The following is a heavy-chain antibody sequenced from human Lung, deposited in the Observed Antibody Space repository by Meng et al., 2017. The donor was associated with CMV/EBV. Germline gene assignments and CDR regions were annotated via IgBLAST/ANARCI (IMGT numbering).Heavy chain of an antibody. CDR3: AKGSEYGNSYLDY. V-gene: IGHV3-23*03. CDR2: IFGGGGTT. CDR1: GFTFNTYA. J-gene: IGHJ4*01. D-gene: IGHD6-6*01. Sequence: GESLKISCAASGFTFNTYAMNWVRQAPGKGLEWVSVIFGGGGTTYYADSVKGRFTISRDNFQKTLYLEMNSLRAEDTAVYYCAKGSEYGNSYLDYWGHGTLVTVSS.